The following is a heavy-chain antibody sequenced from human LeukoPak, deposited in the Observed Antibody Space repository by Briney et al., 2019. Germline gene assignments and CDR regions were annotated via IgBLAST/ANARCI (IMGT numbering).Heavy chain of an antibody. V-gene: IGHV1-69*01. Sequence: GSSVRVSCKASGGTFSSYAISWVRQAPGQGLEWMGGIIPIFGTANYAQKFQGRVTITADESTSTAYMELSRLRSDDTAVYYCARTRGSGWWKPYYMDVWGKGTTVTVSS. CDR2: IIPIFGTA. CDR1: GGTFSSYA. J-gene: IGHJ6*03. D-gene: IGHD6-19*01. CDR3: ARTRGSGWWKPYYMDV.